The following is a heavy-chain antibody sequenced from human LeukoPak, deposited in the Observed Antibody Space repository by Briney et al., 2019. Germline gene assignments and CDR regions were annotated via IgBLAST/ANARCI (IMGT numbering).Heavy chain of an antibody. CDR1: GFTVSSNY. CDR2: IYSGGST. J-gene: IGHJ4*02. V-gene: IGHV3-53*01. Sequence: PGGSLRLSCAASGFTVSSNYMSWVRQAPGKGLEWVSVIYSGGSTDYADSVKGRFTISRDNSKNTLYLQMNSLRAEDTAVYYCALQNDSSPLDYWGQGTLVTVSS. D-gene: IGHD3-22*01. CDR3: ALQNDSSPLDY.